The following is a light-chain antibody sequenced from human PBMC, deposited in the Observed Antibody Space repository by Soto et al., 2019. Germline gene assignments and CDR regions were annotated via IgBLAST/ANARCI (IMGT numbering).Light chain of an antibody. J-gene: IGKJ1*01. V-gene: IGKV1-39*01. Sequence: DIQMTQSPSSLSASVGDRVNITCRASQNISSYLNWYQQKPGKAPKLLIYAASSLQSGVPSRFSGSGSGTDFTLTISSLQPEDFATYYCQQSYSTPPTFGQGTKVEIK. CDR2: AAS. CDR3: QQSYSTPPT. CDR1: QNISSY.